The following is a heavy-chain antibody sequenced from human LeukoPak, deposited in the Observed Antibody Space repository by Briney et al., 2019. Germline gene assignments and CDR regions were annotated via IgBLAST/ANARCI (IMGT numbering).Heavy chain of an antibody. V-gene: IGHV3-30*03. J-gene: IGHJ4*02. D-gene: IGHD3-22*01. Sequence: GGSLRLSCAASGFTFSSCRMHWVRQAPGKGREWVALISYDGSNKFYADSVKGRFTISRDNSKNTLFLQMNSLRAEDTAVYYCARPRNNYDSSGFSALDSWGQGTLVTVSS. CDR1: GFTFSSCR. CDR3: ARPRNNYDSSGFSALDS. CDR2: ISYDGSNK.